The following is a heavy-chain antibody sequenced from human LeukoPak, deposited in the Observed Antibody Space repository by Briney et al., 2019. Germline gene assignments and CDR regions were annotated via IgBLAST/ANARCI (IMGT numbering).Heavy chain of an antibody. CDR1: GFTFSSYG. J-gene: IGHJ5*02. CDR2: ISGSGGST. D-gene: IGHD2-2*01. Sequence: GGSLRLSCAVSGFTFSSYGMSWVRQAPGKGLEWVSAISGSGGSTYYADSVKGRFTISRDNSKNTLYLQMNSLRAEDTAVHYCAKEPAATFRWFDPWGQGTLVTVSS. V-gene: IGHV3-23*01. CDR3: AKEPAATFRWFDP.